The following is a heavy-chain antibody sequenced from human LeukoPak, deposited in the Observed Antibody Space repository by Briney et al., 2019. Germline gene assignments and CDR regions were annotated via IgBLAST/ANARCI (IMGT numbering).Heavy chain of an antibody. CDR1: GISIIRDA. Sequence: SETLSLTCTVSGISIIRDAWSWIRQPPGKGLEWIGYVSNSGTTNLNPSLKSRITMSVDTSRNQFSLKLSSVTAADTAVYYFSRDKLGSLYYWGQGTLVTVSS. V-gene: IGHV4-59*01. J-gene: IGHJ4*02. CDR3: SRDKLGSLYY. D-gene: IGHD3-16*01. CDR2: VSNSGTT.